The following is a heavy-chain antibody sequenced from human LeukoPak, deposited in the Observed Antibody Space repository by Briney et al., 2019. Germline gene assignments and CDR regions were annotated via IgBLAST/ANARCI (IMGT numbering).Heavy chain of an antibody. Sequence: ASVKVSCKASGYTFTSYYMHWVRQAPGQRLEWMGWINAGNGNTKYSQKFQGRVTITRDTSASTAYMELSSLRSEDTAVYYCARTYSSSPQFDYWGQGTLVTVSS. J-gene: IGHJ4*02. CDR1: GYTFTSYY. CDR3: ARTYSSSPQFDY. D-gene: IGHD6-6*01. CDR2: INAGNGNT. V-gene: IGHV1-3*01.